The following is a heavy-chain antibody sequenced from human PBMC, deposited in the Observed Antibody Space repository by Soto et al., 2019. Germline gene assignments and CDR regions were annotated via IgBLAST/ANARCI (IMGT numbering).Heavy chain of an antibody. Sequence: SETLSLTCTVSGGSISSSSYYWGWIRQPPGKGLEWIGSIYYSGSTYYNPSLKSRVTISVDTSKNQFSLKLSSVTAADTAVYYCARVQQWLVKGYYYYGMDVWGQGTTVTVSS. D-gene: IGHD6-19*01. CDR2: IYYSGST. J-gene: IGHJ6*02. CDR3: ARVQQWLVKGYYYYGMDV. V-gene: IGHV4-39*01. CDR1: GGSISSSSYY.